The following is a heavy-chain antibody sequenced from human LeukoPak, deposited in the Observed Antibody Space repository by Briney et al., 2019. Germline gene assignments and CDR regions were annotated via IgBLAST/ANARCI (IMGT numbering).Heavy chain of an antibody. CDR3: ARSPNDYGDFLLELDY. D-gene: IGHD4-17*01. Sequence: QPGGSLRLSCAASGFTFSSYAMHWVRQAPGKGLEWVAVISYDGGNKYYADSVKGRFTISRDNSKNTLYLQMNSLRAEDTAVYYCARSPNDYGDFLLELDYWGQGTLVTVSS. CDR1: GFTFSSYA. V-gene: IGHV3-30-3*01. CDR2: ISYDGGNK. J-gene: IGHJ4*02.